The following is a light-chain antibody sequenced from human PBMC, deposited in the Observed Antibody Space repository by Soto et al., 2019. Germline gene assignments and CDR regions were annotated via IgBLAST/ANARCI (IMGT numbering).Light chain of an antibody. CDR1: SGDIGSYTY. Sequence: QSLLIHPASVSGSPGQSITISCTGTSGDIGSYTYVSWYQQYPGKAPKLLISEVTNRPSGVSNRFSGSKSGNTASLTISGLQAEDEAHYYCSSYTTNSPPVVFGGGTQLTVL. V-gene: IGLV2-14*01. CDR3: SSYTTNSPPVV. J-gene: IGLJ2*01. CDR2: EVT.